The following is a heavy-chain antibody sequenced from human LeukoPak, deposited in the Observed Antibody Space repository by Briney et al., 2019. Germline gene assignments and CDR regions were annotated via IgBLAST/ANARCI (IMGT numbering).Heavy chain of an antibody. CDR2: IYYSGST. D-gene: IGHD6-19*01. J-gene: IGHJ1*01. Sequence: SETLSLTCTVSGGSISSYYWSWIRQPPGKGLEWIGYIYYSGSTNYNPSLKSRVTISVDTSKNQFSLKLRSVTAADTAVYYCARGVTGGWYGDFQHWGQGTLVTVSS. CDR3: ARGVTGGWYGDFQH. V-gene: IGHV4-59*01. CDR1: GGSISSYY.